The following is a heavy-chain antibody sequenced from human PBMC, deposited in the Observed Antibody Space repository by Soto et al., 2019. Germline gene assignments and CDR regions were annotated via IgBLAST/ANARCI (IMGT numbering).Heavy chain of an antibody. Sequence: SETLSLTWTVSGGSISRYCWSWSRQPPGKGLEWIGYIYYSGSTNYNPSLKSRVTISVDTSKNQFSLKLSSVTAADTAVYYCARDEYYGSGSYDYYYGMDVWGQGTTVTVSS. J-gene: IGHJ6*02. CDR2: IYYSGST. D-gene: IGHD3-10*01. V-gene: IGHV4-59*01. CDR3: ARDEYYGSGSYDYYYGMDV. CDR1: GGSISRYC.